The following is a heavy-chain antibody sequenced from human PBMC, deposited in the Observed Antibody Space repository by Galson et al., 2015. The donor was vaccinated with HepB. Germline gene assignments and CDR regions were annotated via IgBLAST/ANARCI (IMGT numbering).Heavy chain of an antibody. V-gene: IGHV3-15*01. CDR2: IKSKTDGGTT. Sequence: SLRLSCAASGFTFNNAWMSWVRQAPGKGLEWVGRIKSKTDGGTTDYAAPVKGRFTISRDDSRNTLYLQMDGLKTEDTAVYYCATGPGVDFDWLLADGMDVWGQGTTVTVSS. CDR3: ATGPGVDFDWLLADGMDV. J-gene: IGHJ6*02. D-gene: IGHD3-9*01. CDR1: GFTFNNAW.